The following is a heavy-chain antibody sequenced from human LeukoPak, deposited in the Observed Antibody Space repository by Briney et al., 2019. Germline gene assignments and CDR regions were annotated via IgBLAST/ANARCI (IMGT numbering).Heavy chain of an antibody. CDR3: ARGITMMIVAPGY. J-gene: IGHJ4*02. V-gene: IGHV3-53*05. CDR1: GFTVNNNY. CDR2: LYSNSIT. D-gene: IGHD3-22*01. Sequence: GGSLRLSCAASGFTVNNNYMTWVRQAPGKGLEWVSVLYSNSITYYADSVRGRFTISRDSSKNTLYLQMNSLRAEDTAVYYCARGITMMIVAPGYWGQGTLVTVSS.